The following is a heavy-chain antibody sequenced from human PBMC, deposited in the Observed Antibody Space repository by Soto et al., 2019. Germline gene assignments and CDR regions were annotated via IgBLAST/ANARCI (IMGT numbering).Heavy chain of an antibody. V-gene: IGHV4-59*01. J-gene: IGHJ4*02. D-gene: IGHD3-3*01. CDR1: GGSISSYY. Sequence: PSETLALTCTGSGGSISSYYWSWIRQPPGKGLEWIGYIYYSGSTNYNPSLKSRVTISVDTSKNQFSLKLSSVTAADTAVYYCARAVGYEANIPYFDYWGQGTLVTVSS. CDR2: IYYSGST. CDR3: ARAVGYEANIPYFDY.